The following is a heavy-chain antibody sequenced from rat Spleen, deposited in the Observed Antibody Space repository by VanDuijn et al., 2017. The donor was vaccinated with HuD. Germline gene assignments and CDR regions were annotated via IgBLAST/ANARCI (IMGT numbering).Heavy chain of an antibody. CDR3: ARTYSSYERHLGY. Sequence: QVQLQQSGAELAKPGSSVKISCKASGYTFANYDVNWIKQTTGQGLDYIGYINTGSGGTYYNEKFKDKATLTVDKSSSTAFMQLSSLTPEDTAVYYCARTYSSYERHLGYWGQGVMVTVSS. J-gene: IGHJ2*01. V-gene: IGHV1-57*01. CDR1: GYTFANYD. D-gene: IGHD1-2*01. CDR2: INTGSGGT.